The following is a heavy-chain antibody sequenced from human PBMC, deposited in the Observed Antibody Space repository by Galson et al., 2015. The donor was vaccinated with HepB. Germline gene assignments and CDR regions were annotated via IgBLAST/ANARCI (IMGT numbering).Heavy chain of an antibody. J-gene: IGHJ2*01. D-gene: IGHD3-10*01. CDR3: AKDEESDDDWYLDL. V-gene: IGHV3-23*01. CDR1: GLTFDSFV. Sequence: SLRLSCAASGLTFDSFVVNWVRQAPGKGLEWVSAIRDNGGTTYYADSVKGRFAISRDNSRTTVFLQMDSLRAEDSALYYCAKDEESDDDWYLDLWGRGTLVTVSS. CDR2: IRDNGGTT.